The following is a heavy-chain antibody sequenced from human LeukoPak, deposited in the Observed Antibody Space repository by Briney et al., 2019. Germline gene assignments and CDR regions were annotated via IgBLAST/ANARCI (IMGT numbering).Heavy chain of an antibody. Sequence: GGSLRLSCAASGFTFSSYGIHWVRQAPGKGLEWVALISYDGSHEYYPASVKGRFTISRGNSKNTLSLQMDSLRPEDTAVYYCAKSQLIGSYHPPGYWGQGTLVTVSS. CDR1: GFTFSSYG. V-gene: IGHV3-30*18. CDR2: ISYDGSHE. J-gene: IGHJ4*02. CDR3: AKSQLIGSYHPPGY. D-gene: IGHD3-10*01.